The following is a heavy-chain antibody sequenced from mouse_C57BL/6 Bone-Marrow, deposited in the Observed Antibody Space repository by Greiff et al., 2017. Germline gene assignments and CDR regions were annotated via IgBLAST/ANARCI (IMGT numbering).Heavy chain of an antibody. J-gene: IGHJ2*01. CDR2: IDPSDSYT. CDR3: AREGDYAVFDY. CDR1: GYTFTSYW. Sequence: QVQLQQPGAELVMPGASVKLSCKASGYTFTSYWMHWVKQRPGQGLEWIGEIDPSDSYTNYNQKFKGKSTLTVDKSSSTACMQLSSLTSEDAAVYYCAREGDYAVFDYWGQGTTLTVSS. D-gene: IGHD2-4*01. V-gene: IGHV1-69*01.